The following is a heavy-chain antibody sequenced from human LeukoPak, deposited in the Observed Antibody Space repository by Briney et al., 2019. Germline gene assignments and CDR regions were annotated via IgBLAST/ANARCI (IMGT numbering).Heavy chain of an antibody. D-gene: IGHD3-3*01. V-gene: IGHV4-34*01. CDR1: GGSFKDNY. CDR3: ARVPLRFLEPFDN. CDR2: INHSGTT. J-gene: IGHJ4*02. Sequence: SETLSLTCAVYGGSFKDNYWSWIRQPPGKGLEWIGEINHSGTTNYNPSLKSRVTMSLDTSKNQLSLKLNSVTAADTAVYYCARVPLRFLEPFDNWGQGTLATVSS.